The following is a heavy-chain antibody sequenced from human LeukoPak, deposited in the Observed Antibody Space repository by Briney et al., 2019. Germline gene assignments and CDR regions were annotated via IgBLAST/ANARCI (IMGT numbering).Heavy chain of an antibody. D-gene: IGHD6-6*01. CDR3: ARDWGVSARPGYMDV. Sequence: SETLSLTCTVSGGSISNYYWSWIRQPPGKGLVWIGYIYYSGSTKYNPSLKSRVTISVDTSKNQFSLRLSSVTAADTAVYYCARDWGVSARPGYMDVWGKGTTVTVSS. J-gene: IGHJ6*03. CDR1: GGSISNYY. V-gene: IGHV4-59*01. CDR2: IYYSGST.